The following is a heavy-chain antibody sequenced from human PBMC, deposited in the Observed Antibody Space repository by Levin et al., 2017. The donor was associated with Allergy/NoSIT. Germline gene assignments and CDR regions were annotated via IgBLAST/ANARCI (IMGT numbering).Heavy chain of an antibody. CDR3: GLDTALGRGAFDI. CDR2: MNPNSGNT. V-gene: IGHV1-8*01. Sequence: ASVKVSCKASGYTFTSYDINWVRQATGQGLEWMGWMNPNSGNTGYAQKFQGRVTMTRNTSISTAYMELSSLRSEDTAVYYCGLDTALGRGAFDIWGQGTMVTVSS. J-gene: IGHJ3*02. CDR1: GYTFTSYD. D-gene: IGHD5-18*01.